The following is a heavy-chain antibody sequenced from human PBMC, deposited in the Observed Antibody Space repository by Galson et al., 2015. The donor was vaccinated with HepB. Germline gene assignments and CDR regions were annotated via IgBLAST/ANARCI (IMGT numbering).Heavy chain of an antibody. D-gene: IGHD3-3*01. Sequence: SLRLSCAVSGFTFSDAWMTWVRQAPGKGLEWVGHIKSKSDGGTTEYATPVKGRFTISRDDSKNTLFLQINSLKTEDTAMYYCTTDSFTVSGVESRNWGQGTLVTVYS. CDR1: GFTFSDAW. J-gene: IGHJ4*02. CDR2: IKSKSDGGTT. CDR3: TTDSFTVSGVESRN. V-gene: IGHV3-15*01.